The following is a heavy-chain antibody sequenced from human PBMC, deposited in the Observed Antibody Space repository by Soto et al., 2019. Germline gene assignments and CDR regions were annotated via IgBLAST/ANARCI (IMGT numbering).Heavy chain of an antibody. V-gene: IGHV3-33*01. Sequence: ESGGGVVQPGRSLRLSCAASGFTFSTYGMHWVRQAPGKGLEWVALIWYDGTNEYYADSVKGRFTISRDNWKNTLYLQMNSLRAEDTAVYSCARDLSHSSGLDVWGQGTTVTVSS. D-gene: IGHD6-19*01. CDR2: IWYDGTNE. CDR3: ARDLSHSSGLDV. J-gene: IGHJ6*02. CDR1: GFTFSTYG.